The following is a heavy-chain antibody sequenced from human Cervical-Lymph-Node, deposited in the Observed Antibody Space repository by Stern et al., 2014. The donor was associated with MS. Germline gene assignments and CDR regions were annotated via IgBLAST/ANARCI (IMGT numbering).Heavy chain of an antibody. J-gene: IGHJ4*02. D-gene: IGHD6-19*01. CDR1: GDSISSYY. V-gene: IGHV4-59*01. Sequence: QVQLQESGPGLLKPSETLSLTWIVSGDSISSYYWGWIRQPPEQGLEWIGSLSHTANTNYNPSLSSRSVIFISDTNNQCSQMVHSVTAADTAVYYCARWEAVSGTYADYWGQGALVTVSS. CDR3: ARWEAVSGTYADY. CDR2: LSHTANT.